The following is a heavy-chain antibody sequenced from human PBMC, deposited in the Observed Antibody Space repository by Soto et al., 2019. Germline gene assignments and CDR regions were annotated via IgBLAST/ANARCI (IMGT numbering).Heavy chain of an antibody. V-gene: IGHV1-69*15. CDR3: ANDGGKDGYFGNRFDP. J-gene: IGHJ5*02. CDR2: LIPIFGSA. Sequence: QVQLVQSGAEVKKPGSSVKVSCKASGGTFSNYAITWVRQAPGQGLEWLGRLIPIFGSANYAQKFQGRVTITADESTTTAYMELSSLRSDETAVYYCANDGGKDGYFGNRFDPWGQGTLGTFSS. CDR1: GGTFSNYA. D-gene: IGHD5-12*01.